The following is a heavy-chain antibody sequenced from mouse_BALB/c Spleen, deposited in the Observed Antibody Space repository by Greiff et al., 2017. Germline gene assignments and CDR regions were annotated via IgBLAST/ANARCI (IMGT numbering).Heavy chain of an antibody. CDR2: INPSNGGT. J-gene: IGHJ3*01. CDR3: ARSFLGTWFAY. CDR1: GYTFTSYY. Sequence: VQLQQSGAELVKPGASVKLSCKASGYTFTSYYMYWVKQSPGQGLEWIGEINPSNGGTNFNEKFKGKATLTADKSSSTDYMQLSSLTSEDSAVYYCARSFLGTWFAYWGEGTMVTVSA. V-gene: IGHV1-53*01. D-gene: IGHD4-1*01.